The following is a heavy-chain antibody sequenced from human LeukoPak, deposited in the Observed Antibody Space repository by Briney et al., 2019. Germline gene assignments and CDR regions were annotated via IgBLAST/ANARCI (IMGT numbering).Heavy chain of an antibody. Sequence: SETLSLTCAVSGGPISGYYWSWIRQPPGKGLEWIGEINHSGSTNYNPSLKSRVTISVDTSKNQFSLKLSSVTAADTAVYYCARGWALLVRVVPHYFDFWGQGTLVTVSS. V-gene: IGHV4-34*01. CDR2: INHSGST. D-gene: IGHD3-3*01. J-gene: IGHJ4*02. CDR3: ARGWALLVRVVPHYFDF. CDR1: GGPISGYY.